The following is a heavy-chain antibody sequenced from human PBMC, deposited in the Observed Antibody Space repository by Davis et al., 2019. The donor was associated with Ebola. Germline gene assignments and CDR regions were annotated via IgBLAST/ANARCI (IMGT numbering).Heavy chain of an antibody. CDR1: GFNFNKYR. V-gene: IGHV3-21*01. D-gene: IGHD3-22*01. CDR3: AKDNQPNYDSGGSPSHDSSDV. CDR2: ISSDNDYK. J-gene: IGHJ3*01. Sequence: GESLKISCAASGFNFNKYRMNWVRQAPGKGLEFVSSISSDNDYKWYADSVKGRFTISRDNAKNSLYLQMNRLTDDDTAVYYCAKDNQPNYDSGGSPSHDSSDVWGQGTMVTVSS.